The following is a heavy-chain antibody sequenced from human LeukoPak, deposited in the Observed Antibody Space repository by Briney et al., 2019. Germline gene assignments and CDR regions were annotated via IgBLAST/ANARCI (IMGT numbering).Heavy chain of an antibody. CDR1: GGSISSGGYY. J-gene: IGHJ5*02. V-gene: IGHV4-31*03. D-gene: IGHD6-6*01. Sequence: SQTLSLTCTVSGGSISSGGYYWSWIRQHPGKGLEWIGYIYYSGSSGSPYYTPSLKSRVTISVDTSKNQFSLKLSSVTAADTAVYYCARGQIAARLAAWGQGTLVTVSS. CDR2: IYYSGSSGSP. CDR3: ARGQIAARLAA.